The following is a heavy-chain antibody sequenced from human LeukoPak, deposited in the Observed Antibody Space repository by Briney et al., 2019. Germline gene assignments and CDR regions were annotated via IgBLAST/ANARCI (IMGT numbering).Heavy chain of an antibody. CDR3: ARLEYYYVSGNYYKLFDY. J-gene: IGHJ4*02. D-gene: IGHD3-10*01. Sequence: GGSLRLSCAASGFTFSSYAMNWVRQAPGKGLEWVSGIRGSGDTTYYADSVKGRRFTISRDNSKNTLYLQMNSVRAEDTAVYYCARLEYYYVSGNYYKLFDYWGQGTLVTVCS. CDR1: GFTFSSYA. CDR2: IRGSGDTT. V-gene: IGHV3-23*01.